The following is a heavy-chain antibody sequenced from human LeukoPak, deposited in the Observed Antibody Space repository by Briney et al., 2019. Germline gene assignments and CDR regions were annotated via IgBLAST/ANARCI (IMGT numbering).Heavy chain of an antibody. CDR1: GFTFSQYW. Sequence: PGGSLRLSCAASGFTFSQYWIHWVRHVPGKGLVWVSRINADGSSTYYADSVKGRFTISRDNSKNTLYLQMNSLRAEDTAVYYCARAPVWFGEWFFDYWGQGTLVTVSS. J-gene: IGHJ4*02. CDR2: INADGSST. CDR3: ARAPVWFGEWFFDY. V-gene: IGHV3-74*01. D-gene: IGHD3-10*01.